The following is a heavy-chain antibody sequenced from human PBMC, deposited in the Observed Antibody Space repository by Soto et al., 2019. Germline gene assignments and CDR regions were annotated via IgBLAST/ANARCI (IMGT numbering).Heavy chain of an antibody. V-gene: IGHV4-39*01. J-gene: IGHJ4*02. CDR1: GGSISSSSYY. D-gene: IGHD2-2*01. CDR2: IYYSGST. Sequence: QLQLQESGPGLVKPSETLSLTCTVSGGSISSSSYYWGWIRQPPGKGLEWIGSIYYSGSTYYNPSLKSRVTISVDTSKNQFSLKLSSVTAADTAVYYCARLGSAATLFDYWGQGTLVTVSS. CDR3: ARLGSAATLFDY.